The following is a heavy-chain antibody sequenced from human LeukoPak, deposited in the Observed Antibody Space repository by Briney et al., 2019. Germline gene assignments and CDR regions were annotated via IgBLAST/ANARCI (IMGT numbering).Heavy chain of an antibody. CDR2: IIPILGIA. D-gene: IGHD3/OR15-3a*01. J-gene: IGHJ3*02. CDR1: GGTFSSYA. V-gene: IGHV1-69*04. Sequence: ASVKVSCKASGGTFSSYAISWVRQAPGQGLEWMGRIIPILGIANYAQKFQGRVTITADKSTSTAYMELSSLRSEDTAVYYCARALGLGIEASAFDIWGQGTMVTVSS. CDR3: ARALGLGIEASAFDI.